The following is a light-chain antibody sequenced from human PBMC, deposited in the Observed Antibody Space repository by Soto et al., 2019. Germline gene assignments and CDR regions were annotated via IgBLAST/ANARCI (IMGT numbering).Light chain of an antibody. CDR1: QSVSSGY. J-gene: IGKJ1*01. Sequence: EIVLTQSPGTLSLSPGERATLSCRASQSVSSGYLAWYQQKPGQAPRLLIYGASSRATGIPDRFSGSGSGIVFPLTISRLEPEDFEVYYCQQHGGSPTWTFGQGTKVEIK. CDR2: GAS. V-gene: IGKV3-20*01. CDR3: QQHGGSPTWT.